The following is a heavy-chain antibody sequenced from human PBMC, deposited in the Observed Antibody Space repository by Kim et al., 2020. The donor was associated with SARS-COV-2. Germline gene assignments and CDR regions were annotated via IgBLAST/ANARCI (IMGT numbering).Heavy chain of an antibody. V-gene: IGHV4-31*03. CDR2: IYYSGST. Sequence: SETLSLTCTVSGGSISSGGYYWSWIRQHPGKGLEWIGYIYYSGSTYYNPSLKSRVTISVDTSKNQFSLKLSSVTAADTAVYYCARDYSGRGFDYWGQGTLVTVSS. CDR3: ARDYSGRGFDY. J-gene: IGHJ4*02. D-gene: IGHD5-18*01. CDR1: GGSISSGGYY.